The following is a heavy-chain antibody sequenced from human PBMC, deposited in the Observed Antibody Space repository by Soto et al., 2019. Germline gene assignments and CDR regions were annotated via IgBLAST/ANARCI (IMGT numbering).Heavy chain of an antibody. CDR3: VAFHEERLGWFGP. V-gene: IGHV4-59*01. Sequence: VQLQESGPGLVKPSETLSLTCTVSGASITSYYWSWIRQPPGKGLEWIGYIFYSGDTNYNPSLKSRVTISVDTSKNQFSLKVTSVTAADTAVYYCVAFHEERLGWFGPRGQGTLVTVSS. CDR1: GASITSYY. D-gene: IGHD1-1*01. CDR2: IFYSGDT. J-gene: IGHJ5*02.